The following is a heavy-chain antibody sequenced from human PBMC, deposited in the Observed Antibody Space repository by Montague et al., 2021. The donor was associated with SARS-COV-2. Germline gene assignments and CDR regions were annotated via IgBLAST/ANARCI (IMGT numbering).Heavy chain of an antibody. J-gene: IGHJ5*02. Sequence: SLRLSCAASGSIFSDYNMTWIRQTPGKGLEWISYINGASSRTNYADSVKGRFTISRDNAKNSLFLQMNSLRVEDTAVCYCARGISLFDPWGQGTLVTVSS. CDR2: INGASSRT. CDR1: GSIFSDYN. CDR3: ARGISLFDP. V-gene: IGHV3-11*05.